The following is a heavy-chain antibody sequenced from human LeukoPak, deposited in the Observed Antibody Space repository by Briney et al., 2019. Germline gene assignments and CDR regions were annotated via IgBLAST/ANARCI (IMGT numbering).Heavy chain of an antibody. J-gene: IGHJ1*01. CDR2: VYSSGNT. CDR1: GGSISSYY. D-gene: IGHD6-19*01. Sequence: PSETLSLTCSVSGGSISSYYWGWVRQPAGKGLEWIGHVYSSGNTSYNPSLKSRVTMSVDTSKNQVFLKLSSVAAADTAMYYCARDGYSSGWYIFQHWGQGTLVSVPS. CDR3: ARDGYSSGWYIFQH. V-gene: IGHV4-4*07.